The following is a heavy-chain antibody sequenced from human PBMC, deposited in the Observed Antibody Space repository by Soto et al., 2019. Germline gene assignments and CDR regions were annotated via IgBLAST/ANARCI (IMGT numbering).Heavy chain of an antibody. J-gene: IGHJ5*02. D-gene: IGHD2-2*02. V-gene: IGHV4-34*01. CDR3: ARGSKEVVVPAAILSWFDP. CDR2: INHSGST. CDR1: GGSFSGYY. Sequence: QVQLQQWGAGLLKPSETLSLTCAVYGGSFSGYYWSWIRQPPGKGLEWIGEINHSGSTNYNPSLKSRVTISVDTSKNQFSLKLSSVTAADTAVYYCARGSKEVVVPAAILSWFDPWGQGTLVTVSS.